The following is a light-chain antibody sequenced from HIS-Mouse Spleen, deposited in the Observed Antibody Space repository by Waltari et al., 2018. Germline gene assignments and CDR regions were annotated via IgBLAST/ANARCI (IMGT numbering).Light chain of an antibody. CDR1: PRDVGGYNL. Sequence: SALPQPASASVSPGQSITISCTRTPRDVGGYNLFSRYQQHPGKAPKLMIYEGSKRPSGVSNRFSGSKSGNTASLTISGLQAEDEADYYCCSYAGSSTWVFGGGTKLTVL. CDR3: CSYAGSSTWV. V-gene: IGLV2-23*01. J-gene: IGLJ3*02. CDR2: EGS.